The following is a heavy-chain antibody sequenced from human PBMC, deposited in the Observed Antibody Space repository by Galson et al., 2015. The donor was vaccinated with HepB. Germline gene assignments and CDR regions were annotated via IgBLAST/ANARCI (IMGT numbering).Heavy chain of an antibody. V-gene: IGHV3-23*01. J-gene: IGHJ4*02. CDR2: ITGGGGST. CDR3: ARYCCDGGLCLPSFYF. D-gene: IGHD2-15*01. CDR1: GFTFSTSI. Sequence: SLRLSCAASGFTFSTSIMPWVRQTPGKGLEWVSTITGGGGSTYYVDAVKGRFTISRDDSKNTLYLQMNSLRVDDTAVYYCARYCCDGGLCLPSFYFWGQGILVTVSS.